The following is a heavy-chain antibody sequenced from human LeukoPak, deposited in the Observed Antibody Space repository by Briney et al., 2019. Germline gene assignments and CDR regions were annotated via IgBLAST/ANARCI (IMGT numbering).Heavy chain of an antibody. J-gene: IGHJ5*02. CDR1: GFTFGKYW. V-gene: IGHV3-7*03. CDR3: ATDSLGIFGRT. CDR2: IKLDGSEK. D-gene: IGHD3-3*01. Sequence: GGSLRLSCVASGFTFGKYWMSWVRLAPGKGLEWVANIKLDGSEKNYVDSVKGRFTISRDNPKNTLHLQMNSLRAEDTAMYYCATDSLGIFGRTWGQGTLVTVSS.